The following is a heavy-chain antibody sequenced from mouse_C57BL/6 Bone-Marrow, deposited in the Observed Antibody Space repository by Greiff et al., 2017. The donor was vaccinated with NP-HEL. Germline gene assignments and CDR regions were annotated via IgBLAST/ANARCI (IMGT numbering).Heavy chain of an antibody. CDR3: TRYSRGYGRIDC. D-gene: IGHD1-1*01. CDR1: GYTFTDYE. CDR2: IDPETGGT. Sequence: QVQLQQSGAELVRPGASVTLSCKASGYTFTDYEMHWVKQTPVHGLEWIGAIDPETGGTAYNQKFKGKAILTADKSSSTAYMELRSLTSEDSAVYYCTRYSRGYGRIDCWGQGTTLTVSS. J-gene: IGHJ2*01. V-gene: IGHV1-15*01.